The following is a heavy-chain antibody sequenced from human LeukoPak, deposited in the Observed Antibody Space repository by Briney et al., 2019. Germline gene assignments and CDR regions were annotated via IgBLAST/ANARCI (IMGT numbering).Heavy chain of an antibody. Sequence: PGGSLRLSCAASGFTFSSYSMIWVRQAPGKGLQWVSFISSSSSTIYYADSVKGRFTTSRDNAKNSLYLQMNSLRAEDTAVYYCAREEVEGWDYWGQGTLVTVSS. J-gene: IGHJ4*02. D-gene: IGHD6-19*01. V-gene: IGHV3-48*04. CDR2: ISSSSSTI. CDR3: AREEVEGWDY. CDR1: GFTFSSYS.